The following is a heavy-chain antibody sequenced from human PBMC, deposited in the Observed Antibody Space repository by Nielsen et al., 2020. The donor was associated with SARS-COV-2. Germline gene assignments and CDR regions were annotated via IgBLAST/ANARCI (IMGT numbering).Heavy chain of an antibody. CDR2: INREGYTR. J-gene: IGHJ4*02. D-gene: IGHD5-18*01. Sequence: GESLPISCAASGFTFSDSWMHWVRQAPGKGLEWLSRINREGYTRDYADSVKGRFTISRDNAANTLSLQMRSLRAEDTAVYFCIRAGTYNYGLAYWGQGVLVKVSS. V-gene: IGHV3-74*01. CDR1: GFTFSDSW. CDR3: IRAGTYNYGLAY.